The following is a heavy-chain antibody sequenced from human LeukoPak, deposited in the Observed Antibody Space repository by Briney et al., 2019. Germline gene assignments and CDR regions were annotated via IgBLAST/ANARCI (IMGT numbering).Heavy chain of an antibody. J-gene: IGHJ4*02. V-gene: IGHV3-66*01. CDR2: IYSGGST. D-gene: IGHD3-10*01. Sequence: PGGSLRLSCAASGFTVSSNYMSWVRQAPGKGLEWVSVIYSGGSTYYADSVKGRFTISRDNSKNTLYLQMSSLRAEDTAVYYCARDSHYYGSGSYANLLFNYWGQGTLVTVSS. CDR3: ARDSHYYGSGSYANLLFNY. CDR1: GFTVSSNY.